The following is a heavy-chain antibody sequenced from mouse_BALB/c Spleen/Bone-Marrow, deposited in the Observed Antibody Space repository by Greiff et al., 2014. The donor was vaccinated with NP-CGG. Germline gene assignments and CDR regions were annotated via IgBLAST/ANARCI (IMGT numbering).Heavy chain of an antibody. CDR2: IHPYNGDT. CDR3: GRYGYDAMDF. V-gene: IGHV1-37*01. CDR1: GFSFTDYF. J-gene: IGHJ4*01. D-gene: IGHD1-1*02. Sequence: EVQVVESGPELVKPGASVKLSCRASGFSFTDYFINWVKQSHGKSLEWIGRIHPYNGDTFYNQKFKVKATLTVDKSSNTARVEPLSLTSEDSAVYYCGRYGYDAMDFWGQGTSVTVSS.